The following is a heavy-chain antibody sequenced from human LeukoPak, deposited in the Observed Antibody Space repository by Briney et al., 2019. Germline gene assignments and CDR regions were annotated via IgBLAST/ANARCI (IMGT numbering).Heavy chain of an antibody. V-gene: IGHV4-38-2*02. CDR3: ARVVGATQLDY. CDR1: GYSISSNYY. D-gene: IGHD1-26*01. CDR2: MFHSGTT. J-gene: IGHJ4*02. Sequence: PSETLSLTSTVSGYSISSNYYWAWIRQPPGKGLEWIGNMFHSGTTAYNPSLKSRVTISKDTSKNQFSLNLRFVTAADTAVYFCARVVGATQLDYWGQGILVTVSS.